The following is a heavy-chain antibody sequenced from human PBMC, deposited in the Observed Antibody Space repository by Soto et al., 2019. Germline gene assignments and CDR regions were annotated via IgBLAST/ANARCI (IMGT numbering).Heavy chain of an antibody. Sequence: SETLSLTCTVSGGSISKSNYFWGWIRQTPGKGLEWIASILYSGTTSYNSSLKRRVAISVDTSKNQFSLKLNSVTAADTAVYYCARLGWGNGDSDYWGQGTLVTVSS. CDR2: ILYSGTT. J-gene: IGHJ4*02. CDR1: GGSISKSNYF. CDR3: ARLGWGNGDSDY. D-gene: IGHD2-21*01. V-gene: IGHV4-39*01.